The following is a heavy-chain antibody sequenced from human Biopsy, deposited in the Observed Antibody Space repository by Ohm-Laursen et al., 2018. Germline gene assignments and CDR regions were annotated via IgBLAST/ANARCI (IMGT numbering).Heavy chain of an antibody. D-gene: IGHD1-26*01. V-gene: IGHV4-59*08. CDR1: GGSISGSS. J-gene: IGHJ2*01. CDR2: ISYSRDT. Sequence: GTLSLTCAVSGGSISGSSWSWIRQAPGKGLEWIGYISYSRDTNHNPSLKSRVTISVDTSMNHLSLRLTSVTAADTAVYYCARHAPSYSGSYWRYFDLWGRGTLVTVSS. CDR3: ARHAPSYSGSYWRYFDL.